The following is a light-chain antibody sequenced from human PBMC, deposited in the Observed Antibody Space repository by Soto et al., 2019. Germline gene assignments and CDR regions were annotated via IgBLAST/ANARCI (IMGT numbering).Light chain of an antibody. V-gene: IGLV2-14*01. CDR3: SSYTTSSTRV. CDR2: EVT. Sequence: QSALTQPASVSGSLGQSITISCTGTSSDVGGYNYVSWYQQHPGRAPKLMIYEVTNRPSGVSNRFSGSKSGNTASLTISGLQAEDEAVYYCSSYTTSSTRVFGGGTKLTVL. J-gene: IGLJ3*02. CDR1: SSDVGGYNY.